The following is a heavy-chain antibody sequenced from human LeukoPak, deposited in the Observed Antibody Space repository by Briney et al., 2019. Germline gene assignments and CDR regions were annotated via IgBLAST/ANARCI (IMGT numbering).Heavy chain of an antibody. D-gene: IGHD1-26*01. J-gene: IGHJ4*02. Sequence: PSETLSLTCTVSGGSISSSSYYWGWIRQPPGKGLEWIGSIYYSGSTYYNPFLKSRVTISADTSKNQFSLKLSSVTAADTAVYYCASSTSGSYYRGGYYFDYWGQGTLVTVSS. CDR1: GGSISSSSYY. CDR3: ASSTSGSYYRGGYYFDY. V-gene: IGHV4-39*01. CDR2: IYYSGST.